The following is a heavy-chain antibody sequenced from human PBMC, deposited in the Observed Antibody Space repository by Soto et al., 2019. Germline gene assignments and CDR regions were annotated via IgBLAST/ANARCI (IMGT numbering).Heavy chain of an antibody. CDR1: GGSSRGYI. J-gene: IGHJ6*02. CDR3: ARRLYYDSSGFEGGGMDV. V-gene: IGHV4-34*01. D-gene: IGHD3-22*01. CDR2: INHSGSA. Sequence: SDTLSLTSDVYGGSSRGYIWTWIRQTPGKGLQWIGQINHSGSANYNPSLKSRVTISVHTSNSQFSLELSSVTAADTAVYYCARRLYYDSSGFEGGGMDVWGQGTTVT.